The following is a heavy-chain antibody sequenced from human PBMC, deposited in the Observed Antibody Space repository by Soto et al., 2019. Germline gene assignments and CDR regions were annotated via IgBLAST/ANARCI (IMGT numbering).Heavy chain of an antibody. Sequence: GASVKVSCKASGFTFTSSAVQWVRQARGQRLEWIGWIVVGSGNTNYAQKFQERVTITRDMSTSTAYMELSSLRSEDTAVYYCAADFIEKREIFVLGDWGQGSLVTVSS. CDR2: IVVGSGNT. J-gene: IGHJ4*02. CDR3: AADFIEKREIFVLGD. CDR1: GFTFTSSA. V-gene: IGHV1-58*01. D-gene: IGHD3-3*01.